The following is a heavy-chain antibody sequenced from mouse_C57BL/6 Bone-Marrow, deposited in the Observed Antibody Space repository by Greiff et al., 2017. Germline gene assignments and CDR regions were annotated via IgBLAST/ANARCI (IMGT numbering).Heavy chain of an antibody. Sequence: VQGVESGPELVKPGASVKLSCKASGYTFTSYDINWVKQRPGQGLEWIGWIYPRDGSTKYNEKFKGKATLTVDTSSSTAYMELHSLTSEDSAVYFCARLEVDCSSGDWYFDVWGTGTTVTVSS. D-gene: IGHD1-1*01. V-gene: IGHV1-85*01. J-gene: IGHJ1*03. CDR3: ARLEVDCSSGDWYFDV. CDR1: GYTFTSYD. CDR2: IYPRDGST.